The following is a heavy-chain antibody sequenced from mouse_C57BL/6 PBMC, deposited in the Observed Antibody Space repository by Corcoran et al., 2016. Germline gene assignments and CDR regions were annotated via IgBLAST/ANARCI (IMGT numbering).Heavy chain of an antibody. CDR1: GYTFTTYG. CDR2: INTYSGVP. Sequence: QIQLVQSGPELKKPGETVKISCKASGYTFTTYGMSWVKQAPGKGLKWMGWINTYSGVPTYADDFKGRFAFSLETSASTAYLQINNLKNEDTATYFCASFDYDVLMDYWGQGTSVTVSS. J-gene: IGHJ4*01. D-gene: IGHD2-4*01. V-gene: IGHV9-3*01. CDR3: ASFDYDVLMDY.